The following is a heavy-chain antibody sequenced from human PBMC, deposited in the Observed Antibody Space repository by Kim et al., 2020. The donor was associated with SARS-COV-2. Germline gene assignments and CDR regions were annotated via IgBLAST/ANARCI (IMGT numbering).Heavy chain of an antibody. CDR3: AKIPCIAAAGAPGDCYYYYGMDV. V-gene: IGHV1-69*13. Sequence: SVKVSCKASGGTFSSYAISWVRQAPGQGLEWMGGIIPIFGTANYAQKFQGRVTITADESTSTAYMELSSLRSEDTAVYYCAKIPCIAAAGAPGDCYYYYGMDVWGQGTTVTVSS. CDR2: IIPIFGTA. J-gene: IGHJ6*02. CDR1: GGTFSSYA. D-gene: IGHD6-13*01.